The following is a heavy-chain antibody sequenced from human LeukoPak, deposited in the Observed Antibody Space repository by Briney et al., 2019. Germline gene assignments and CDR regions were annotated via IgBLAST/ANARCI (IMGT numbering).Heavy chain of an antibody. J-gene: IGHJ6*02. CDR3: ARERSYCSSTSCYLLGMDG. D-gene: IGHD2-2*01. CDR1: GGSFSGYY. CDR2: INHSGST. V-gene: IGHV4-34*01. Sequence: PSETLSLTCAVNGGSFSGYYWSWIRQPPGKGLEWIGEINHSGSTNYNPSLKSRVTISVDTSKNQFSLKLSSVTSADTAVYYCARERSYCSSTSCYLLGMDGWGQGTTVTVSS.